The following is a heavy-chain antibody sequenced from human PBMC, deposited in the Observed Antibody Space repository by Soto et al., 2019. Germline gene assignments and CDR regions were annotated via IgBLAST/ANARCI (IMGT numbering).Heavy chain of an antibody. CDR3: ARDRRDSSGYYPGY. V-gene: IGHV1-18*01. D-gene: IGHD3-22*01. J-gene: IGHJ4*02. Sequence: ASVKVSCNAFGYTFTSYGISWVRQAPGQGLEWMGWISAYNGNTNYAQKLQGRVTMTTDTSTSTAYMELRSLRSDDTAVYYCARDRRDSSGYYPGYWGQGTLVTVSS. CDR1: GYTFTSYG. CDR2: ISAYNGNT.